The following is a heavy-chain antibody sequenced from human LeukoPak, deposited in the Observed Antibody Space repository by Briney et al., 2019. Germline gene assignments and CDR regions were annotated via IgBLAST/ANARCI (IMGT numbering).Heavy chain of an antibody. D-gene: IGHD3-22*01. CDR2: IYYSGST. Sequence: SETLPLNCTVSGGSISSYYWSWIRQPPGKGLEWIGYIYYSGSTNYNPSLKSRVTISVDTCKNQFSLKLSSVTAADTAVYYCARAYYDSSGYYHNDYWGQGTLVTVSS. CDR3: ARAYYDSSGYYHNDY. V-gene: IGHV4-59*01. J-gene: IGHJ4*02. CDR1: GGSISSYY.